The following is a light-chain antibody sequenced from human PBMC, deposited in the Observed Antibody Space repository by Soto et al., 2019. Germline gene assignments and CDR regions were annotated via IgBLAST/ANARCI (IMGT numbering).Light chain of an antibody. CDR2: TAS. J-gene: IGKJ5*01. V-gene: IGKV1-9*01. CDR1: QGISSL. CDR3: QHRHSYPIT. Sequence: DIQLTQSPSLLSASVGDRVTITCRASQGISSLLAWYQQRPGKAPKLLIHTASTLQSGVPSRFSGSGSGTEFTLTISGLQPEDFASYYCQHRHSYPITFGQRTRLEIK.